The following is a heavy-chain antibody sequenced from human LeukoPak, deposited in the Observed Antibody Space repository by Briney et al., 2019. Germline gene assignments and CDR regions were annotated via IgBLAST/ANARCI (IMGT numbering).Heavy chain of an antibody. V-gene: IGHV3-21*01. J-gene: IGHJ4*02. CDR2: ISSTSTYI. D-gene: IGHD2-15*01. Sequence: GGSLRLSCAASEFTFSSYTINWVRQAPGKGLEWVSSISSTSTYISYANSVKGRFTISRDNAKNSLYLQMNSLRAEDTAVYYCARGGGNFDYWGQGTLVTVSS. CDR3: ARGGGNFDY. CDR1: EFTFSSYT.